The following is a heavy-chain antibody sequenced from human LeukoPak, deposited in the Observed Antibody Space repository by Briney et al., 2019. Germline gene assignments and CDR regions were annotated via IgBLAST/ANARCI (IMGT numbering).Heavy chain of an antibody. CDR3: AKDITYGSGSYYGAFDI. Sequence: GGSLRLSCAASGFTFDDYAMHWVRQAPGKGLEWVSGISWNSGSIGYAVSVKGRFTISRDNAKNSLYLQMNSLRAEDTALYYCAKDITYGSGSYYGAFDIWGQGTMVTVSS. CDR2: ISWNSGSI. D-gene: IGHD3-10*01. J-gene: IGHJ3*02. CDR1: GFTFDDYA. V-gene: IGHV3-9*01.